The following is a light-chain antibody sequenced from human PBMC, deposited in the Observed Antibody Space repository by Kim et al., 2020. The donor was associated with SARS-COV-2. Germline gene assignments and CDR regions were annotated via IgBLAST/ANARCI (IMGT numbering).Light chain of an antibody. Sequence: DIQMTQSPSSLSASVGDRVTITCLASQDIDNSLNWYQQKPGEPPKLLIYEATNLETGVPRRFTGSTSVTDFTFTISSLQPEDVATYYCQQYHDVPFTFGGGIKVDIK. CDR2: EAT. CDR3: QQYHDVPFT. J-gene: IGKJ4*01. V-gene: IGKV1-33*01. CDR1: QDIDNS.